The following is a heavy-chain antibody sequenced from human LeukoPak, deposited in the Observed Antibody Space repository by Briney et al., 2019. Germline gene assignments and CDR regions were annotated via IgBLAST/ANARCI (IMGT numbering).Heavy chain of an antibody. CDR2: ISNSAITI. CDR3: ARCGSGSHPADPYYYYMDV. V-gene: IGHV3-11*04. CDR1: GFTFSDYY. Sequence: GGSLRLSCAASGFTFSDYYMTWIRQAPGKGLEWVSYISNSAITIYYADSVKGRFTISRDNAKNSLYLQMNSLRAEDTAVYYCARCGSGSHPADPYYYYMDVWGKGTTVTISS. J-gene: IGHJ6*03. D-gene: IGHD3-10*01.